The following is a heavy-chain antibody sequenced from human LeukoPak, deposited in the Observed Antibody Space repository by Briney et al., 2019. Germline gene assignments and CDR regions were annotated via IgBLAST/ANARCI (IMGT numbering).Heavy chain of an antibody. J-gene: IGHJ4*02. CDR3: ARARGGHYGSGSYYNPDYFDY. Sequence: ASVKVSCKASGGTFSSYASSWVRQAPGQGLEWMGWISAYIGNTNYAQKLQGRVTMTTDTSTSTAYMELRSLRSDDTTVYYCARARGGHYGSGSYYNPDYFDYWGQGTLVTVSS. CDR1: GGTFSSYA. CDR2: ISAYIGNT. D-gene: IGHD3-10*01. V-gene: IGHV1-18*01.